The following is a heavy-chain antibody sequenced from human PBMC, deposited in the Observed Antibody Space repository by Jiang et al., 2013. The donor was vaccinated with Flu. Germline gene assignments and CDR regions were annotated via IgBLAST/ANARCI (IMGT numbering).Heavy chain of an antibody. CDR3: TTGSVFNTVTYAEDY. D-gene: IGHD4-17*01. V-gene: IGHV3-15*05. CDR2: TA. J-gene: IGHJ4*02. Sequence: TADYAAPVKGRFTISREDSKNTLYLQLNSLNTDDTAVYYCTTGSVFNTVTYAEDYWGQGALVTVSS.